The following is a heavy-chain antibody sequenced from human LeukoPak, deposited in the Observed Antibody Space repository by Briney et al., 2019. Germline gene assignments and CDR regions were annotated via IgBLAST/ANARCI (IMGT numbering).Heavy chain of an antibody. CDR3: ARGGSTGYYDSSGLPAVTPLQY. CDR1: GFTFSSYG. V-gene: IGHV3-33*01. Sequence: PGGSLRLSCAASGFTFSSYGMHWVRQAPGKGLEWVAVIWYDGSNKYYADSVKGRFTISRDNSKNTLYLQMNSLRAEDTAVYYCARGGSTGYYDSSGLPAVTPLQYWGQGTLVTVSS. D-gene: IGHD3-22*01. J-gene: IGHJ4*02. CDR2: IWYDGSNK.